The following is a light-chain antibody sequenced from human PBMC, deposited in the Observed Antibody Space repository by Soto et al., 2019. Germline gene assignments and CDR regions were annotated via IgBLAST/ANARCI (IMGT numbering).Light chain of an antibody. CDR2: EVS. J-gene: IGLJ3*02. CDR1: GSDVGGYNY. V-gene: IGLV2-14*01. CDR3: SSYTSSSSLKWV. Sequence: QSALTQPASVSGSPGQSITISCTGTGSDVGGYNYVPWYQQHPGKAPKLMIYEVSNRPSGVSNRFSGSKSGNTASLTISGLQAEDEADYYCSSYTSSSSLKWVFGGGTKVTVL.